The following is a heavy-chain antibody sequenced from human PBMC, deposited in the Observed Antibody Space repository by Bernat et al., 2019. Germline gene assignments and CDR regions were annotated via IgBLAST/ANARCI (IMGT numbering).Heavy chain of an antibody. CDR1: GFTFSNYS. D-gene: IGHD6-13*01. J-gene: IGHJ4*02. CDR3: ASDSSSWYGVDY. Sequence: EVQLVESGGGLVKPGGSLRLSCAASGFTFSNYSMNWVRQAPGKGLEWVSSISSSGSYIYYADSLKGRFTISRDNAKNSLYLQMNSLRAEDTAVYYCASDSSSWYGVDYWGQGTLVTVSS. CDR2: ISSSGSYI. V-gene: IGHV3-21*01.